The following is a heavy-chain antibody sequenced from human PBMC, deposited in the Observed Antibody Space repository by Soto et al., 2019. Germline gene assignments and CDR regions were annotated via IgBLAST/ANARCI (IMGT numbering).Heavy chain of an antibody. CDR2: INPGGGST. V-gene: IGHV1-46*01. D-gene: IGHD3-16*01. CDR3: ARGLGLLDAFDI. J-gene: IGHJ3*02. Sequence: VKVSCKASGYTFTSYYMHWVRQAPGQGLECMGIINPGGGSTSYAQKFQGRVTMTRDTSTSTVYMGLSTLRSEDTAVYYCARGLGLLDAFDIWGQGKMVTVS. CDR1: GYTFTSYY.